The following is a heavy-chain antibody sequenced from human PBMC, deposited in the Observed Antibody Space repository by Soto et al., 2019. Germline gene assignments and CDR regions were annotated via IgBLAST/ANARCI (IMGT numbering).Heavy chain of an antibody. V-gene: IGHV1-2*04. CDR2: INPNSGGT. D-gene: IGHD5-18*01. J-gene: IGHJ6*02. CDR1: GYTFTGYY. CDR3: ARDPAGSTILDTAMVIGDYYYGMDV. Sequence: ASVKVSCTASGYTFTGYYMHWVRQAPGQGLEWMGWINPNSGGTNCAQKFQGWVTMTRDTSISTAYMELSRLRSDDTAVYYCARDPAGSTILDTAMVIGDYYYGMDVWGQGTTVTVSS.